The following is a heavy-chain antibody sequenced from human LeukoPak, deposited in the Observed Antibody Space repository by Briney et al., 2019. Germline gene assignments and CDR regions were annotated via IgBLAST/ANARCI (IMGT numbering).Heavy chain of an antibody. J-gene: IGHJ4*02. CDR2: INPYGST. Sequence: SETLSLTCALYGGSFSNYYWSWVRQTPGKGLEWIGEINPYGSTNYNPSLKSRVTISLDTSKEQFSLKLSSVTAADTAVYYCARASGHLWFGELRSKYFDYWGQGTLVSVSS. CDR3: ARASGHLWFGELRSKYFDY. CDR1: GGSFSNYY. V-gene: IGHV4-34*01. D-gene: IGHD3-10*01.